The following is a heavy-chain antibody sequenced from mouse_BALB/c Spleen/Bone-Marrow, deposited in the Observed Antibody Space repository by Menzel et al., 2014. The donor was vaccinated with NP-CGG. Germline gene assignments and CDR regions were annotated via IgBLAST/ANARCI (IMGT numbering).Heavy chain of an antibody. CDR3: ARIYDYDRGAWFAY. Sequence: VQLQQSGPELVKPGASVKISCKASGYSFTGYFMNWVMQSHGKSLEWIGRINPYNGDTFYNQKFKGKATLTVAKSSNTAHMELRSLASEDSAVYYCARIYDYDRGAWFAYWGQGTLVTVSA. V-gene: IGHV1-20*02. J-gene: IGHJ3*01. CDR2: INPYNGDT. D-gene: IGHD2-4*01. CDR1: GYSFTGYF.